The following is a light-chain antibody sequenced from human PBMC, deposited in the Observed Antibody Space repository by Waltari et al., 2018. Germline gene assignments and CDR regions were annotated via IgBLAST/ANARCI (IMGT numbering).Light chain of an antibody. CDR3: SSYTSSSPVV. J-gene: IGLJ2*01. CDR2: DVS. V-gene: IGLV2-14*01. CDR1: RSDVGGYTY. Sequence: QSALPQPASVSESPGQSITLSCTGTRSDVGGYTYVSWYQQHPGKAPKLMIYDVSKRPSGVSNRFSGSKSGNTASLTISGLQAEDEADYYCSSYTSSSPVVFGGGTKLTVL.